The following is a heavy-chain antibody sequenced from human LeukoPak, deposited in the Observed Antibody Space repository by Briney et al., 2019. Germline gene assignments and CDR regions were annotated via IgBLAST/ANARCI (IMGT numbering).Heavy chain of an antibody. CDR2: IYYSGST. Sequence: SETLSLTCTVSGGSISSYYWSWIRQPPGKGLEWIGYIYYSGSTYYNPSLKSRVTISVDTSKNQFSLKVSSVTAADTAVYYCARRELLSTPDAFDIWGQGTMVTVSS. D-gene: IGHD3-10*01. V-gene: IGHV4-59*04. CDR3: ARRELLSTPDAFDI. J-gene: IGHJ3*02. CDR1: GGSISSYY.